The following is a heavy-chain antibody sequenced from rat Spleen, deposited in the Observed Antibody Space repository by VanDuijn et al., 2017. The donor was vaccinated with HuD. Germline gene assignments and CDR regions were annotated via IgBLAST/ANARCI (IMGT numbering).Heavy chain of an antibody. CDR2: ISTGGGNT. CDR1: GFTFSDYN. D-gene: IGHD1-4*01. CDR3: ARGAGYVLDA. Sequence: EVQLVESGGGLVQPGRSLKLSCAASGFTFSDYNMAWVRQAPAQGLEWVASISTGGGNTYYRDPVKGRFTISRDNAKSTLYLQMDSLRFEDTATYYCARGAGYVLDAWGQGASVTVSS. V-gene: IGHV5S23*01. J-gene: IGHJ4*01.